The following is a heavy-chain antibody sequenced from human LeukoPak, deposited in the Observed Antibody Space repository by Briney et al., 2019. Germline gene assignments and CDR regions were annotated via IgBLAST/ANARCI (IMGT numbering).Heavy chain of an antibody. CDR1: GFTFSDSY. CDR2: ISGSGHDI. J-gene: IGHJ4*02. Sequence: GGSLRLSCAASGFTFSDSYMTWVRQAPGKGVEWVAYISGSGHDINYSESATGRFTISRDNAKNSLYLQMNSLRAEDTAVYYCARDLGFRYGDYGGGYYFDYWGQGTLVTVSS. D-gene: IGHD4-17*01. CDR3: ARDLGFRYGDYGGGYYFDY. V-gene: IGHV3-11*04.